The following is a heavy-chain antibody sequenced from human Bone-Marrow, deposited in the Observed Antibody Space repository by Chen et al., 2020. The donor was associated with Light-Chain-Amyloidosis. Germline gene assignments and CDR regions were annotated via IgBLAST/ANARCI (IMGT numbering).Heavy chain of an antibody. CDR2: IREYGNEK. CDR3: ARESSVAAPYYLDY. D-gene: IGHD6-25*01. CDR1: GFTFSRYF. Sequence: EVRLVESGGGLVQPGGSLRLSCAASGFTFSRYFMSWVRQAPGKGLEWVANIREYGNEKYYVQSVKGRFTISRDNAKNAVYLQMHSLGAEDSAIYFCARESSVAAPYYLDYWGQGIRVTVSA. J-gene: IGHJ4*02. V-gene: IGHV3-7*01.